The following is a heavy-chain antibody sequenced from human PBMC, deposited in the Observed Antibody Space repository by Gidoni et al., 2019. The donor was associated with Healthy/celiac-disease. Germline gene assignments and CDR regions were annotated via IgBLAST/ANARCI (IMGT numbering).Heavy chain of an antibody. Sequence: QVQLVQSGAEVKKAGASVTVSCKAAGYTFTGDYMHWVRQAPGQGLEWMGRINPNSGGTNYAQKFQGRVTMTRDTSISTAYMELSRLRSDDTAVYYCARSLGYCSGGSCYNNWFDPWGQGTLVTVSS. J-gene: IGHJ5*02. CDR3: ARSLGYCSGGSCYNNWFDP. D-gene: IGHD2-15*01. CDR2: INPNSGGT. V-gene: IGHV1-2*06. CDR1: GYTFTGDY.